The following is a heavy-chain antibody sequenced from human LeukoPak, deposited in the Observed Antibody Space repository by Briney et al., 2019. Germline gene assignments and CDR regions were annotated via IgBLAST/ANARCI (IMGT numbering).Heavy chain of an antibody. CDR2: IYHSGST. Sequence: SETLSLTCTFSVAFITINYWTWIRQPPGKGLEWIGYIYHSGSTNYNPSLKSRVTISLDTSRNQFSLRLSFVTAADTAVYFSAKECSTSSEGDYFDYWGQGSLVTVSS. D-gene: IGHD6-6*01. J-gene: IGHJ4*02. CDR1: VAFITINY. CDR3: AKECSTSSEGDYFDY. V-gene: IGHV4-59*01.